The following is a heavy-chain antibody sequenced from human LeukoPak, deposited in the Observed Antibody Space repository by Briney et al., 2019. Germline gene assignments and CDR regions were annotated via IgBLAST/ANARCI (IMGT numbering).Heavy chain of an antibody. CDR1: GYTFTSYY. CDR3: ARDLHYYDSSGYYSGYYFDY. V-gene: IGHV1-46*01. Sequence: ASVKVSCKASGYTFTSYYMHWVRQAPGQGLEWMGIINPSGGSTSYAQKFQGRVTMTRDTSTSTVYMELSRLRSDDTAVYYCARDLHYYDSSGYYSGYYFDYWGQGTLVTVSS. D-gene: IGHD3-22*01. J-gene: IGHJ4*02. CDR2: INPSGGST.